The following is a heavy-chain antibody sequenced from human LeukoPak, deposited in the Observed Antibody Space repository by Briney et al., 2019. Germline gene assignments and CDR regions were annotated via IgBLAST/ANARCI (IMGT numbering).Heavy chain of an antibody. Sequence: PSETLSLTCAVYGGSFSGYYWSWIRQPPGKGLEWIGEINHSGSTNYNPSLKSRVTISVDTSKNQFSLKLSSVTAADTAVYYCAREEGTASYWGQGTLVTVSS. V-gene: IGHV4-34*01. CDR2: INHSGST. CDR1: GGSFSGYY. D-gene: IGHD5-18*01. J-gene: IGHJ4*02. CDR3: AREEGTASY.